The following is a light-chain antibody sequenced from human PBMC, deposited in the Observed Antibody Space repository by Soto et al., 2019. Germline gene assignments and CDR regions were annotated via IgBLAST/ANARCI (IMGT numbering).Light chain of an antibody. CDR2: KAS. CDR3: QQYNTYFRT. V-gene: IGKV1-5*03. CDR1: QSISSW. Sequence: DIQMTQSPSTLSASVGDRVTITCWASQSISSWLAWYQHKPGKAPKLLIYKASSLEGGVPSRFSGSGSGTEFTLTSSSLQPDDFATYYFQQYNTYFRTFGEGNNVEVK. J-gene: IGKJ4*01.